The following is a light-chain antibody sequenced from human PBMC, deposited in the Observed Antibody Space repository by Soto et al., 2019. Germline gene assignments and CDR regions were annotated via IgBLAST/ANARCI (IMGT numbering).Light chain of an antibody. CDR1: QSVLYSSNNKNY. J-gene: IGKJ2*01. V-gene: IGKV4-1*01. CDR2: WAS. Sequence: DIVMTQSPDSLAVSLGERVTINCKSSQSVLYSSNNKNYLVWYQQKPGQPPKLLIYWASIRQSGVPDRFSGSGSGTDFTLTISSLQAEDVAVYYCQHYYDIPYTFGQGTKLDIK. CDR3: QHYYDIPYT.